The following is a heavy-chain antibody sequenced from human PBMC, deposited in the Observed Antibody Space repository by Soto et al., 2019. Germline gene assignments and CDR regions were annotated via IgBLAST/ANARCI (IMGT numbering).Heavy chain of an antibody. CDR1: GGTFSSYA. CDR2: IIPIFGTA. Sequence: QVQLVQSGAEVKKPGSSVKVSCKASGGTFSSYAISWVRQAPGQGLEWMGGIIPIFGTANYAQKFQGRVTITADESTSTAYMELSSLRSEDTAVYYCARDTPKLTTYYYYGMDVWGQGTTVTVSS. D-gene: IGHD1-1*01. V-gene: IGHV1-69*12. CDR3: ARDTPKLTTYYYYGMDV. J-gene: IGHJ6*02.